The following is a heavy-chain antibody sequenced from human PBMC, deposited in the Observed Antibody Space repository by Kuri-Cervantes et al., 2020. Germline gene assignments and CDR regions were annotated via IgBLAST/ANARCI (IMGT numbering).Heavy chain of an antibody. J-gene: IGHJ3*02. CDR3: AAAYCSGGSCYGPHDAFDI. CDR1: GYTFTSYG. V-gene: IGHV1-18*01. D-gene: IGHD2-15*01. CDR2: ISTYSPDT. Sequence: ASVKVSCKASGYTFTSYGISWVRQAPGQGLEWMGWISTYSPDTIYARKFQGRATITRDMSTSTAYMELSSLRSEDTAVYYCAAAYCSGGSCYGPHDAFDIWGQGTMVTVSS.